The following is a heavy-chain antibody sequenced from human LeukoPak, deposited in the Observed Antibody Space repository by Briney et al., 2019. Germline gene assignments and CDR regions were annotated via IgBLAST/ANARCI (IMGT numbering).Heavy chain of an antibody. D-gene: IGHD6-6*01. CDR2: IFPDDSDT. CDR3: ARHGSIGARQNWFDP. V-gene: IGHV5-51*01. CDR1: GSSFTSYW. J-gene: IGHJ5*02. Sequence: GGSLQISCQSSGSSFTSYWIGWVRQLPGKGLEWMGIIFPDDSDTRYSPSFQGQVTISADKSINTAYLQWSSLKASDTAMYYCARHGSIGARQNWFDPWGQGTLVTVSS.